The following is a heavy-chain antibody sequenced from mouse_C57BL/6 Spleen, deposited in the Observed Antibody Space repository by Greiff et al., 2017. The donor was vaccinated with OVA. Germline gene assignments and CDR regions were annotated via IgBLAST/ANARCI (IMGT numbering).Heavy chain of an antibody. V-gene: IGHV1-69*01. CDR2: IDPSDSYT. CDR3: AREVAY. J-gene: IGHJ3*01. CDR1: GYTFTSYW. Sequence: QVQLQQPGAELVMPGASVKLSCKASGYTFTSYWMHWVKQRPGQGLEWIGEIDPSDSYTNYNQKFKGKSTLTVDKSSSKAYMQLISLSSEDSAVYSCAREVAYWGQGTLVPVSA.